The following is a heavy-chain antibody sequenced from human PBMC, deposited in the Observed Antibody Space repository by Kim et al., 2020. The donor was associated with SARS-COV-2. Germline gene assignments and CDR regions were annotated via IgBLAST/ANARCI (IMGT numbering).Heavy chain of an antibody. CDR1: GFNFGTFD. V-gene: IGHV3-23*01. CDR2: IKGHDDST. J-gene: IGHJ4*02. D-gene: IGHD5-12*01. Sequence: GGSLRLSCVASGFNFGTFDMSWVRQAPGKGLKLVSVIKGHDDSTYYAESVKGRFTVSRDSARNTLYLQMNSLRSDDTAIYYCVKGAWLDYWGPGTLVTVS. CDR3: VKGAWLDY.